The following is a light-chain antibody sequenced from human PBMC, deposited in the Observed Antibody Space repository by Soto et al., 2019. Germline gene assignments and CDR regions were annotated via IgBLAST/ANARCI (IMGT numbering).Light chain of an antibody. V-gene: IGKV1-6*01. Sequence: AIPMTQSPSSLSASVGDRVTITCRASQVIRNDLSWYQQKPGKAPKLLIYGASNLQSGVPSRFSGSGSGTDFTLTITSLQPEDFATYYCLHDHNYPWTFGQGTKVDIK. CDR1: QVIRND. J-gene: IGKJ1*01. CDR2: GAS. CDR3: LHDHNYPWT.